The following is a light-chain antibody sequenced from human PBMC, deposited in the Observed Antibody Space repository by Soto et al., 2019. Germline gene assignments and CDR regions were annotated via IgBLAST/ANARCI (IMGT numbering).Light chain of an antibody. Sequence: ETVLTQSPASLSLSPGDRATHSCRAGQSVSDYVAWYQQKPGQSPRLLFFDASSRATGVPARFSAGGSGTDFTLIISSLEPEDFAVYYCQQRVNWPPTFGGGTKVEI. J-gene: IGKJ4*01. CDR3: QQRVNWPPT. CDR1: QSVSDY. CDR2: DAS. V-gene: IGKV3-11*01.